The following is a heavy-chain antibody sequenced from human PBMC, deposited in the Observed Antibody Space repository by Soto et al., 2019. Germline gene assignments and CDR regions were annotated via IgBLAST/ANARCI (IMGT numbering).Heavy chain of an antibody. CDR2: MNPKSGNR. CDR1: GYTFTNYD. Sequence: GASVKVSCKASGYTFTNYDIDWVRQAPGQGLEWMGWMNPKSGNRGYAQKFQGRVTMTRDTSMRTAYLELSSLRYEDTAVYYCARGIKKVDLWSGYPSTSSLDYWGQGSLVTVSS. D-gene: IGHD3-3*01. V-gene: IGHV1-8*01. CDR3: ARGIKKVDLWSGYPSTSSLDY. J-gene: IGHJ4*02.